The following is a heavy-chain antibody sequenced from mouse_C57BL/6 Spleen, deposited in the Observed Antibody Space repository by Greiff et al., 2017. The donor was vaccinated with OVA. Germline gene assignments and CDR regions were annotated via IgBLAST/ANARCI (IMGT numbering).Heavy chain of an antibody. CDR3: ARQGSDGYYDY. Sequence: QVQLQQPGAELVMPGASVKLSCKASGYTFTSYWMHWVKQRPGQGLEWIGEIDPSDSYTNYNQKFKGKSTLTVDKSSSTAYMQLSSLTSEDSAVYYCARQGSDGYYDYWGQGTTLTVSS. D-gene: IGHD2-3*01. CDR1: GYTFTSYW. J-gene: IGHJ2*01. V-gene: IGHV1-69*01. CDR2: IDPSDSYT.